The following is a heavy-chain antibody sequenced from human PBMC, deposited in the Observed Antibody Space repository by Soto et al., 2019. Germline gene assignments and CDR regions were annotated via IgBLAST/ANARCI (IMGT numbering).Heavy chain of an antibody. CDR3: ARGPQRVNYYGSGSYYPLDY. V-gene: IGHV4-34*01. CDR1: GGSFSGYY. J-gene: IGHJ4*02. Sequence: SETLSLTCAVYGGSFSGYYWSWIRQPPGKGLEWIGEINHSGSTNYNPSLKSRVTISVDTSKNQFSLKLSSVTAADTAVYYCARGPQRVNYYGSGSYYPLDYWGQGTLVTVSS. CDR2: INHSGST. D-gene: IGHD3-10*01.